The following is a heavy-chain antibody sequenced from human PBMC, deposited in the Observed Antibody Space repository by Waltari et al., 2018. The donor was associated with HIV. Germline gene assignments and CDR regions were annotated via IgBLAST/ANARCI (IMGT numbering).Heavy chain of an antibody. CDR1: GYIFTNYG. V-gene: IGHV1-18*01. CDR2: ISGYNANT. Sequence: QVHLVQSGAEVKMPGASVRVSCKTSGYIFTNYGVSWVRQALGQGLEWLGWISGYNANTNDAQGLQGRVTLTTDKSTSTAYMELRSRRSDDTAVDYCARGLGGSYYYGVDVWGQGTTVTVS. J-gene: IGHJ6*02. CDR3: ARGLGGSYYYGVDV.